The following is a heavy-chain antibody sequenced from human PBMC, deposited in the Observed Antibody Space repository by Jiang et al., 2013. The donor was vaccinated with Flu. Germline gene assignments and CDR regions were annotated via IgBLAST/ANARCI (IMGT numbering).Heavy chain of an antibody. CDR1: GYTFTSYG. J-gene: IGHJ6*02. CDR3: ARGTAAGTTGGMDV. CDR2: SALTSGNT. Sequence: GAEVKKPGSSVKVSCVASGYTFTSYGIGWVRQVPGQGLSGWDGSALTSGNTNYAQKLQGRVTMTTDTSTSTAYMELRSLRSDDTAVYYCARGTAAGTTGGMDVWGQGTT. V-gene: IGHV1-18*04. D-gene: IGHD6-13*01.